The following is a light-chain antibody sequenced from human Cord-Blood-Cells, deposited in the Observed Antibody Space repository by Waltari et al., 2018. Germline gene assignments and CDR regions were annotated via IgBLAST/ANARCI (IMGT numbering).Light chain of an antibody. CDR1: KLGDKY. V-gene: IGLV3-1*01. Sequence: SYELTQPPSVSVSPGQTASITCSGDKLGDKYACWYQQKPGQSPVLVIYQDSKGPSGIPERFPGPSSGNTATLTISGTQAMDEADYYCQAWDSSTAVFGGGTKLTVL. CDR2: QDS. J-gene: IGLJ2*01. CDR3: QAWDSSTAV.